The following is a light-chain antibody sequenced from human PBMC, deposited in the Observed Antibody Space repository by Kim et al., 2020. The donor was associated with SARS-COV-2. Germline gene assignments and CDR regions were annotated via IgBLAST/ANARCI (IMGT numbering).Light chain of an antibody. V-gene: IGKV3-20*01. CDR2: GAS. CDR3: QQYGSSPRT. Sequence: LSPGERPHLSCRASQSVSSSYLAWYQQKPGQAPRLLIYGASSRATGIPVRFSGSGSGTDFTLTISRLEPEDFAVYYCQQYGSSPRTFGQGTKLEI. CDR1: QSVSSSY. J-gene: IGKJ2*01.